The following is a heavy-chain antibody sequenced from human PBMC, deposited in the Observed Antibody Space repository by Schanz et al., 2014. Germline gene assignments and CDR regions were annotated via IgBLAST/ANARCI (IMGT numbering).Heavy chain of an antibody. Sequence: QVQLVQSGAEMKKPGASVKVSCKASGYTFTGYYMHWVRQAPGQGLEWMGWINPNSGDTGYPRKFQGRVTMTTDTSTGTAYMELRSLRSEDTAVYYCARDRRRYCSTASCLHDNWFDPWGQGTLVIVSS. CDR2: INPNSGDT. CDR3: ARDRRRYCSTASCLHDNWFDP. D-gene: IGHD2-2*01. J-gene: IGHJ5*02. V-gene: IGHV1-2*02. CDR1: GYTFTGYY.